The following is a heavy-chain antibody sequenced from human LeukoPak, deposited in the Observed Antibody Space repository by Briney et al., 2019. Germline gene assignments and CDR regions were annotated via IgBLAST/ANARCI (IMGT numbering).Heavy chain of an antibody. V-gene: IGHV3-23*01. CDR2: ISGSGGST. CDR3: AKGLLKYYDSSGYFDY. D-gene: IGHD3-22*01. J-gene: IGHJ4*02. Sequence: GRSLRLSCAASGFTFSSYVMHWVRQAPGKGLEWVSAISGSGGSTYYADSVKGRFTISRDNSKNTLYLQMNSLRAEDTAVYYCAKGLLKYYDSSGYFDYWGQGTLVTVSS. CDR1: GFTFSSYV.